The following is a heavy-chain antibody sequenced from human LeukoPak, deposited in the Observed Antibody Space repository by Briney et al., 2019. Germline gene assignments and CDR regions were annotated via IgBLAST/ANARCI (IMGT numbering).Heavy chain of an antibody. V-gene: IGHV1-69*04. Sequence: ASVKVSCKASGGTFSSYAISWVRQAPGQGLEWMGRIIPILGIANYAQKFQGKVTITADKSTSTAYMELSSLRAEDTAVYYCARDGGGSYSSYFDYWGQGTLVTVSS. CDR1: GGTFSSYA. CDR2: IIPILGIA. CDR3: ARDGGGSYSSYFDY. J-gene: IGHJ4*02. D-gene: IGHD1-26*01.